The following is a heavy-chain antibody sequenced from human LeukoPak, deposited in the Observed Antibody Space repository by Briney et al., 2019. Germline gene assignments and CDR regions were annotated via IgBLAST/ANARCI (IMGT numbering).Heavy chain of an antibody. Sequence: GGSLGLSCAPSGFTFSSLSINGVPGPPGKGLEWVSLISSSSSHIYYGDSVKGRFTISRDNAKNSLYLQMNSLRAEDTAVYYCARGPSGYHNTGGQGTLVTVSS. CDR1: GFTFSSLS. D-gene: IGHD5-12*01. J-gene: IGHJ4*02. CDR2: ISSSSSHI. V-gene: IGHV3-21*01. CDR3: ARGPSGYHNT.